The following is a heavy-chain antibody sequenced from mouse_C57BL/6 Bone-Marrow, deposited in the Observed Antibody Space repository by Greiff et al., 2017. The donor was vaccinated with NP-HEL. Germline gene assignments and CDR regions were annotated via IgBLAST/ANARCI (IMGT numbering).Heavy chain of an antibody. J-gene: IGHJ4*01. CDR2: ISDGGSYT. CDR1: GFTFSSYA. CDR3: ARDIVTMDAMDY. Sequence: EVKLVESGGGLVKPGGSLKLSCAASGFTFSSYAMSWVRQTPEKRLEWVATISDGGSYTYYPDNVKGRFTISRDNAKNNLYLQMSHLKSEDTAMYYCARDIVTMDAMDYWGQGTSVTVSS. D-gene: IGHD2-5*01. V-gene: IGHV5-4*01.